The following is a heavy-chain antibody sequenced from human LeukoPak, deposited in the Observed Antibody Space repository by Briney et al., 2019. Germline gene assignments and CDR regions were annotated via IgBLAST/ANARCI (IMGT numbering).Heavy chain of an antibody. CDR2: ISYDGSNK. Sequence: GGSLRLSCAASGFTFSNYAMYWVRQAPGKGLEWVAVISYDGSNKYYADSVKGRFTISRDNAKNSLYLQMNSLRAEDTAVYYCARSSIAVAAVGDYWGQGTLVTVSS. V-gene: IGHV3-30-3*01. D-gene: IGHD6-19*01. CDR3: ARSSIAVAAVGDY. J-gene: IGHJ4*02. CDR1: GFTFSNYA.